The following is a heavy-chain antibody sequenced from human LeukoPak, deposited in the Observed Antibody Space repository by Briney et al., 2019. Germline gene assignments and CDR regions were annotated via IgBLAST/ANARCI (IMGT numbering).Heavy chain of an antibody. CDR3: AREITGYGMDV. Sequence: GGSLKLSCAASGFTFNNSDKHWFRQATGKGLEWVSAIGTAGDTYYPGSVKGRFTISRENAKNSLYLQMNSLRAGDTAVYYCAREITGYGMDVWGQGTTVTVSS. CDR1: GFTFNNSD. CDR2: IGTAGDT. V-gene: IGHV3-13*01. J-gene: IGHJ6*02. D-gene: IGHD1-20*01.